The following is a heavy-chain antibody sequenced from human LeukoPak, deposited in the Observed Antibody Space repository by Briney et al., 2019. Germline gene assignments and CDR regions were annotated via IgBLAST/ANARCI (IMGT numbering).Heavy chain of an antibody. Sequence: GGSPRLSCVASGFTLSSYDMHCVSQATGKGLEWVAGIGTAGDTYYPDSVKGRFTISREKAKNALYLQMNSLRVGDTALYYCARVDSSSLSDWGQGTLVTVSS. CDR1: GFTLSSYD. V-gene: IGHV3-13*04. CDR2: IGTAGDT. CDR3: ARVDSSSLSD. J-gene: IGHJ4*02. D-gene: IGHD3-22*01.